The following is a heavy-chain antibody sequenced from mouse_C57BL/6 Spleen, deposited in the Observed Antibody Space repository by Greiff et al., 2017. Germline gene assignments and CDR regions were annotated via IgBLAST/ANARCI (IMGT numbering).Heavy chain of an antibody. CDR2: IEPETGGT. Sequence: VQLQQSGAELVRPGASVTLSCKASGYTFTDYEMHWVKQTPVHGLEWIGAIEPETGGTAYNQKFKGKAILTADKSSSTAYMELRSLTSEDSAVYYCTQPFAYWGQGTLVTFSA. J-gene: IGHJ3*01. CDR1: GYTFTDYE. CDR3: TQPFAY. V-gene: IGHV1-15*01.